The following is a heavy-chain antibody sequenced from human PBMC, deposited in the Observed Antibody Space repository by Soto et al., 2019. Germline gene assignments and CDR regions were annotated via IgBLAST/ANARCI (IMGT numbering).Heavy chain of an antibody. CDR3: TRGIDDILTGYYDF. J-gene: IGHJ4*02. D-gene: IGHD3-9*01. V-gene: IGHV1-69*13. CDR2: IIPILGTA. Sequence: SVKVSCKASGGTFNRLAISWVRQAPGQGLEWMGGIIPILGTANYAQKFRDRVTITADESTTTSYMELSSLRSNDTAFYYCTRGIDDILTGYYDFWGQGVMVTV. CDR1: GGTFNRLA.